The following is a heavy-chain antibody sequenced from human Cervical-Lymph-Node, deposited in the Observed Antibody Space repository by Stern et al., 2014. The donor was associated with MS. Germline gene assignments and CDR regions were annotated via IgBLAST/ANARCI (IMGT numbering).Heavy chain of an antibody. D-gene: IGHD3-3*01. Sequence: QVQLVQSGAEVLRPGASMTVSCKASGYTFTGYYMYWVRQAPGQGLEWMGWINPDNGGTIYAQKCQDRVIMSRDPSVATAYMELSRLRSDYTAVYYCARDSASYSLFWPGSWGQGTLVTVSS. V-gene: IGHV1-2*02. CDR2: INPDNGGT. CDR1: GYTFTGYY. J-gene: IGHJ5*02. CDR3: ARDSASYSLFWPGS.